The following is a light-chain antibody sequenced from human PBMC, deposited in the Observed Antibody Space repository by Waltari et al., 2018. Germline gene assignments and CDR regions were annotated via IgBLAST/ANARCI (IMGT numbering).Light chain of an antibody. V-gene: IGKV3-15*01. Sequence: EIEMTKSPAIRSVSPGERVTLSCRASQKISNNFAWYQQKPGQAPRLLSYGPTTRASGIPGRFRGSGSGTESTLTIDGLQSEDFAVYYCLQYNDWPPLFTFGPGTKVEIK. CDR2: GPT. CDR3: LQYNDWPPLFT. J-gene: IGKJ3*01. CDR1: QKISNN.